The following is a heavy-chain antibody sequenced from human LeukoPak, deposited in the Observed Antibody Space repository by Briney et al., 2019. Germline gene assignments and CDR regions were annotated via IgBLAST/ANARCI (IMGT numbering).Heavy chain of an antibody. D-gene: IGHD2-2*01. CDR3: ARRVPAATYYYYYYMDV. CDR2: ISSSSSYI. J-gene: IGHJ6*03. CDR1: GFTFSSYS. V-gene: IGHV3-21*01. Sequence: GGSLRLSCAASGFTFSSYSMNWVRQAPGKGLEWVSSISSSSSYIYYADSVKGRFTISRDNAKNSLYLQMNSLRAEDTAVYYCARRVPAATYYYYYYMDVWGKGTTVTVSS.